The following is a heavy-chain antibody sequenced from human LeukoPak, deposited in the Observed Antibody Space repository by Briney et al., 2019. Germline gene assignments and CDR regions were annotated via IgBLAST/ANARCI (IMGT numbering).Heavy chain of an antibody. Sequence: GGSLRLSCAASGFTFNSGMHWVRQAPGKGLAWVAVISYDGSYKYYADSVKGRFTISRDNSKNTLYLQMNSLRVEDTAVYYCAKDKPWLGSWGQGTLVTVSS. CDR2: ISYDGSYK. CDR1: GFTFNSG. D-gene: IGHD6-19*01. V-gene: IGHV3-30*18. J-gene: IGHJ5*02. CDR3: AKDKPWLGS.